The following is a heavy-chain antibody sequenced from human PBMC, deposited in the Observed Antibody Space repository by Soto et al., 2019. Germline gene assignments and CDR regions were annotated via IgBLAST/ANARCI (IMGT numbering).Heavy chain of an antibody. D-gene: IGHD2-2*02. CDR2: ISGSGGST. CDR3: AKVTGRQGYTSYFDY. Sequence: GGSLRLSCAASGFTFSSYAMSWVRQAPGKGLEWVSAISGSGGSTYYADSVKGRFTISRDNSKNTLHLQMNSLRAEDKDGYYCAKVTGRQGYTSYFDYWGQGTLVTVSS. CDR1: GFTFSSYA. J-gene: IGHJ4*03. V-gene: IGHV3-23*01.